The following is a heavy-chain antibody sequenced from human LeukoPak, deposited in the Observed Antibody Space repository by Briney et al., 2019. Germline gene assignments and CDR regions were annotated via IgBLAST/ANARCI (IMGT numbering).Heavy chain of an antibody. CDR1: GGTFSSYA. D-gene: IGHD6-19*01. CDR3: ARDSSGWYPGAFDI. V-gene: IGHV1-69*04. CDR2: IIPILGIA. Sequence: ASVKVSCKASGGTFSSYAISWVRQAPGQGLEWMGRIIPILGIASYAQKFQGRATITADKSSSTAYMELSSLRCEDTAVYYCARDSSGWYPGAFDIWRQGTMVTVSS. J-gene: IGHJ3*02.